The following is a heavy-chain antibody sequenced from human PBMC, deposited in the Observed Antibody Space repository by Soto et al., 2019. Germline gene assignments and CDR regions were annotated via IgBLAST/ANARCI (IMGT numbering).Heavy chain of an antibody. CDR1: GFTFSSYA. V-gene: IGHV3-23*01. CDR3: AKGVGSGSYWDSNWYFDL. D-gene: IGHD3-10*01. CDR2: ISGSGGST. J-gene: IGHJ2*01. Sequence: EVQLLESGGGLVQPGGSLRLSCAASGFTFSSYAMSWVRQAPGKGLEWVSAISGSGGSTYYADSVKGRFTISRDNSKNTLYLQMNSLRAEDTAVYYCAKGVGSGSYWDSNWYFDLWGRGTLVTVSS.